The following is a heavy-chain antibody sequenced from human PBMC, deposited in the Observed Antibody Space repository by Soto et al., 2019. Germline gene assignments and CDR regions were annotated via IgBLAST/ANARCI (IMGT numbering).Heavy chain of an antibody. Sequence: SETLSLTCTVSGGSISSGGYYWSWIRQHPGKGLEWIGYIYYSGSTYYNPSLKSRVTISVDTSKNQFSLKLSSVTAADTAVYYCARDSDYGDPLDYWGQGTLVPSPQ. D-gene: IGHD4-17*01. CDR1: GGSISSGGYY. V-gene: IGHV4-31*03. CDR2: IYYSGST. J-gene: IGHJ4*02. CDR3: ARDSDYGDPLDY.